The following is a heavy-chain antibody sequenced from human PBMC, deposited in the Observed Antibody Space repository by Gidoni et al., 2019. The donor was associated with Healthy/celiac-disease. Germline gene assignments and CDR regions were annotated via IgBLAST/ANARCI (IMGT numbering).Heavy chain of an antibody. V-gene: IGHV4-39*01. Sequence: HASGPRPGEPSGAPVPPLPCLCWLHQPNKFLRGLAPPPPGKGLEWIGSIYYSGSTYYNPSLKSRVTISVDTSKNQFSLKLSSVTAADTAVYYCARNAAYCGGDCYPNPPYYYYYYMDVWGKGTTVTVSS. J-gene: IGHJ6*03. D-gene: IGHD2-21*02. CDR1: WLHQPNKFL. CDR3: ARNAAYCGGDCYPNPPYYYYYYMDV. CDR2: IYYSGST.